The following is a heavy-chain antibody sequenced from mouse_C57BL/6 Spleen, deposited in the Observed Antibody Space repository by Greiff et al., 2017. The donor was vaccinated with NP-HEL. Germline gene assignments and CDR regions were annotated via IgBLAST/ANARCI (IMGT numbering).Heavy chain of an antibody. D-gene: IGHD2-1*01. Sequence: EVQLQQSGPELVKPGASVKIPCKASGYTFTDYNMDWVKQSHGKSLEWIGDINPNNGGTIYNQKFKGKATLTVDKSSSTAYMELRSLTSEDTAVYYCARDGNYPHYYAMDYWGQGTSVTVSS. J-gene: IGHJ4*01. V-gene: IGHV1-18*01. CDR2: INPNNGGT. CDR1: GYTFTDYN. CDR3: ARDGNYPHYYAMDY.